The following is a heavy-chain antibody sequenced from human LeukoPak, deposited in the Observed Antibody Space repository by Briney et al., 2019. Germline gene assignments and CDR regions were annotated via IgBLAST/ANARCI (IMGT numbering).Heavy chain of an antibody. Sequence: GASVKVSCKASGYTFPANYMHWVRQAPGQGLEWMGWINPNSGGSNCAQKFQGRVTMTRETSISTAYMELSRLSSDDTAVYYCARVQASDDNWGFFDYWGQGTLVTVSS. CDR1: GYTFPANY. D-gene: IGHD1-1*01. CDR2: INPNSGGS. CDR3: ARVQASDDNWGFFDY. V-gene: IGHV1-2*02. J-gene: IGHJ4*02.